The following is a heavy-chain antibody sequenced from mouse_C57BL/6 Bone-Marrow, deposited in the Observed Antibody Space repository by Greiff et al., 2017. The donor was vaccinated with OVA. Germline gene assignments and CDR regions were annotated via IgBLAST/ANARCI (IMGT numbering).Heavy chain of an antibody. D-gene: IGHD2-4*01. V-gene: IGHV1-26*01. CDR2: INPKNGGT. J-gene: IGHJ3*01. CDR1: GYTFTDYY. Sequence: VQLQQSGPELVKPGASVKISCKASGYTFTDYYMNWVKQSHGQSLEWIGAINPKNGGTSYNQKFKGKATLPADKSSSTAYMELRSLTSEDSAVYYCARGRDYGVSGWFAYWGQGTLVTVSA. CDR3: ARGRDYGVSGWFAY.